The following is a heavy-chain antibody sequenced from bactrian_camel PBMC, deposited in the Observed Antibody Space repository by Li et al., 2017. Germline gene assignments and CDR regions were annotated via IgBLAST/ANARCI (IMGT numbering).Heavy chain of an antibody. CDR2: MLAGMP. Sequence: VQLVESGGGFVQAGGSLRLSCTASGLTFDRSAMVWFRQAPGKEREGISCMLAGMPHYADSVKGRFTISIDNAKNTLYLQMNSLRADDTAMYYCAIGLFADFGLGRGTQVTVS. CDR1: GLTFDRSA. J-gene: IGHJ4*01. V-gene: IGHV3S63*01. D-gene: IGHD5*01.